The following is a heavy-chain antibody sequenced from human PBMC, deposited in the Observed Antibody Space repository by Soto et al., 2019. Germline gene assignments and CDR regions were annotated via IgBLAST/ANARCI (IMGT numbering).Heavy chain of an antibody. Sequence: ASVKVSCKASGYTFASHDRNWVRQATGQRLEWMGWINAGNGNTKYSQKFQGRVTMTRDTSASTAYMELSSLRSEDTAVYYCASGVVVAATANYFDYWGQGTLVTVSS. J-gene: IGHJ4*02. CDR1: GYTFASHD. V-gene: IGHV1-3*01. D-gene: IGHD2-15*01. CDR3: ASGVVVAATANYFDY. CDR2: INAGNGNT.